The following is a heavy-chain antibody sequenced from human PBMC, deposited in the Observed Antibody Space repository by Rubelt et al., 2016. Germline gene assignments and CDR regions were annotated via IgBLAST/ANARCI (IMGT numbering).Heavy chain of an antibody. CDR2: IKSKTDGGTT. CDR3: TTFIVVVPAAIWWCGMDV. V-gene: IGHV3-15*01. Sequence: LEWVGRIKSKTDGGTTDYAAPVKGRFTIPRDDSKTTLYLQMNSLKTKDTAVYYCTTFIVVVPAAIWWCGMDVWGQGTTVNVSS. J-gene: IGHJ6*02. D-gene: IGHD2-2*01.